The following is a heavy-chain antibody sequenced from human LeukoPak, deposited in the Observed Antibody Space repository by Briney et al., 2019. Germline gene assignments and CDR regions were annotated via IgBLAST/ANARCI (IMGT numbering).Heavy chain of an antibody. J-gene: IGHJ4*02. D-gene: IGHD3-3*01. Sequence: PGGSLRLSCAASGFTFSNAWTNWVRQAPGKGLEWVGRIKSKTDGGTTDYAAPVKGRFTISRDDSKNTLYLQMNSLKTEDTAVYYCTTDQYYDFWSGSDYYSDYWGQGTLVTVSS. V-gene: IGHV3-15*07. CDR2: IKSKTDGGTT. CDR3: TTDQYYDFWSGSDYYSDY. CDR1: GFTFSNAW.